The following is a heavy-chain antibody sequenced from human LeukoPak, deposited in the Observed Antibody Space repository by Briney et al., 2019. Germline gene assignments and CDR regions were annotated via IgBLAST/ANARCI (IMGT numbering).Heavy chain of an antibody. CDR3: ARDLYSNPQGNYFDY. V-gene: IGHV1-46*01. Sequence: ASVKVSCKASGYTFTSYYTHWVRQAPGQGLEWMGIINPSGGSTSYAQKFQGRVTMTRDTSTSTVYMELSSLRSEDTAVYYCARDLYSNPQGNYFDYWGQGTLVTVSS. D-gene: IGHD6-13*01. CDR1: GYTFTSYY. CDR2: INPSGGST. J-gene: IGHJ4*02.